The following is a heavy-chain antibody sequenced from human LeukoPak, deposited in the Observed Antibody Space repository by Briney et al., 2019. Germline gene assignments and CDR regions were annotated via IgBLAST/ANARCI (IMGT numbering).Heavy chain of an antibody. D-gene: IGHD5-24*01. J-gene: IGHJ4*02. CDR1: GFTFSSYA. CDR2: ISSNGGST. Sequence: PGRSLRLSCAASGFTFSSYAMHWVRQAPGKGLEYVSAISSNGGSTYYANSVKGRFTISRDNSKNTLYLQMGSLRAEDMAVYYCARDGGRDGYNLVWVFDYWGQGTLVTVSS. V-gene: IGHV3-64*01. CDR3: ARDGGRDGYNLVWVFDY.